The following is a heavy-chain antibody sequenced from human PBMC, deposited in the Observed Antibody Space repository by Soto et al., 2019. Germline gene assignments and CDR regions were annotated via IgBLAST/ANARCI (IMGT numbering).Heavy chain of an antibody. D-gene: IGHD4-17*01. Sequence: PGGSLRLSXAASGFTFSSFGMHWVRQAPGKGLEWVAVIWYDGSNKYYADSVKGRFTISRDNSKNTLYLQMNSLRAEDTAVYYCARDRTTVTKAHYYYGMDVWGQGTTVTVSS. V-gene: IGHV3-33*01. CDR1: GFTFSSFG. CDR3: ARDRTTVTKAHYYYGMDV. J-gene: IGHJ6*02. CDR2: IWYDGSNK.